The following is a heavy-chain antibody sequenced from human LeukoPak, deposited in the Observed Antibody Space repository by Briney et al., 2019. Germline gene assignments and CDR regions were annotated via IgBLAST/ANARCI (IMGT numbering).Heavy chain of an antibody. Sequence: PSETLSLTCAVSGYSISSGYYWGWVRQPPGKGLEWIGSIYHSGSTYYNPSLKSRVTISVDTSKNQFSLKLSSATAADTAVYYCARVKVLWFGASAFDIWGHGTMVTVSS. J-gene: IGHJ3*02. V-gene: IGHV4-38-2*01. CDR1: GYSISSGYY. CDR2: IYHSGST. CDR3: ARVKVLWFGASAFDI. D-gene: IGHD3-10*01.